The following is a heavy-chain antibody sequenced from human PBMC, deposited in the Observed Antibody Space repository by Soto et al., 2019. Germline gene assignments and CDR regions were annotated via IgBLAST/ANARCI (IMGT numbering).Heavy chain of an antibody. CDR1: GFTFSSYW. CDR2: INSDGSST. J-gene: IGHJ6*03. V-gene: IGHV3-74*01. Sequence: GGSLRLSCAASGFTFSSYWMHWVRQAPGKGLVWVSRINSDGSSTSYADSVKGRFTISRDNAKNRLYLPMNSLRAEDTAVYYCARGTYYDFWSGYWPNYYYYYYMDVWGKGTTVTVSS. CDR3: ARGTYYDFWSGYWPNYYYYYYMDV. D-gene: IGHD3-3*01.